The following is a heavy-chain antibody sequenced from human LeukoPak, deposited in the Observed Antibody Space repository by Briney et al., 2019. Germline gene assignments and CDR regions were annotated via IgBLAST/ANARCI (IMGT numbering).Heavy chain of an antibody. CDR2: MNPNSGNT. CDR3: ARGRGSGHKENWFDP. Sequence: ASVKVXCXXXXXXFTTXDINWVRQATGQGLEWMGWMNPNSGNTGYAQKFQGRVTMTRNTSITTAYMELSSLRSEDTAVYYCARGRGSGHKENWFDPWGQGTLVTVSS. V-gene: IGHV1-8*01. J-gene: IGHJ5*02. CDR1: XXXFTTXD. D-gene: IGHD6-19*01.